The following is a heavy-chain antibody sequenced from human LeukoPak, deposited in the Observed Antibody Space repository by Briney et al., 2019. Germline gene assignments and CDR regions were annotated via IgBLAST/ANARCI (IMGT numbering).Heavy chain of an antibody. CDR1: GFTFSTYG. Sequence: PGGSLRLSCAASGFTFSTYGMHWVRQAPGKGLEWVALITYDGYYKYYSDSVEGRFTISRDIAKNSLYLQMDSLTDEDTAVYYCARDQRYAFDIWGQGTMVTVSS. J-gene: IGHJ3*02. CDR2: ITYDGYYK. V-gene: IGHV3-30*03. CDR3: ARDQRYAFDI. D-gene: IGHD1-1*01.